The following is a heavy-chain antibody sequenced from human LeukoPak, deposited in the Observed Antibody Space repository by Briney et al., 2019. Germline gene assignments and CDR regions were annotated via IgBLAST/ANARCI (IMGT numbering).Heavy chain of an antibody. CDR1: GFTFSSYG. V-gene: IGHV3-30*18. CDR3: AKDLGYSGNSPFDY. CDR2: ISYDGSNK. D-gene: IGHD4-23*01. J-gene: IGHJ4*02. Sequence: GGSLRLSCAASGFTFSSYGMHWVRQAPGKGLEWVAVISYDGSNKYYADSVKGRFTISRDNSKNTLYLQMNSLRAEDTAVYYCAKDLGYSGNSPFDYWGQGSLVTVSS.